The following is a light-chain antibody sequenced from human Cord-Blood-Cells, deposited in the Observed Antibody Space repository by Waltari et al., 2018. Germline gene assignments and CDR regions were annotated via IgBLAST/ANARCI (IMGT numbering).Light chain of an antibody. CDR2: DAS. Sequence: IQMTQYPSSLSASVGDRVTITCHASQDISNYLNWYQEKPGKAPKLLNYDASNLETGVPSRFSGSGSGTDFTFTISSLQPEDIATYYCQQDDNLPLTFGGGTKVEIK. V-gene: IGKV1-33*01. J-gene: IGKJ4*01. CDR3: QQDDNLPLT. CDR1: QDISNY.